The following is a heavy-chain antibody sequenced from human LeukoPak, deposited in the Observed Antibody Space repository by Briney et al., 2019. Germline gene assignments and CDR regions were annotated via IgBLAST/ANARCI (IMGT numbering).Heavy chain of an antibody. V-gene: IGHV3-48*01. CDR1: GFTFSSYS. J-gene: IGHJ4*02. D-gene: IGHD6-19*01. CDR3: ARETGIAVAGTSVYYFDY. Sequence: HSGGSLRLSCAASGFTFSSYSMNWVRQAPGKGLEWVSYISSSSSTIYYSDSVKGRFTISRDNAKNSLYLQMNSLRAEDTAVYYCARETGIAVAGTSVYYFDYWGQGTLVTVSS. CDR2: ISSSSSTI.